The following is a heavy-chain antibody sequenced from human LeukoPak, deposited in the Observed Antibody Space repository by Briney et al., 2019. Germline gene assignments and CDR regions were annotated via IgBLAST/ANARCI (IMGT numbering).Heavy chain of an antibody. V-gene: IGHV3-11*04. CDR1: GFTFSDYY. D-gene: IGHD2-15*01. CDR2: ISGSGHTI. CDR3: ARDRCSGGSCYLDY. Sequence: GGSLRLSCAASGFTFSDYYMSWIRQAPGKGLDWVSYISGSGHTIYHADSVKGRFTISRDNAKNSLYLHMNSLRAGDTAVYSCARDRCSGGSCYLDYWGQGTLVTVSS. J-gene: IGHJ4*02.